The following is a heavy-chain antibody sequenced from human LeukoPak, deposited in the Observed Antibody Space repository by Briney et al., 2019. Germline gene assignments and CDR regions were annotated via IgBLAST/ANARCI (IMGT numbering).Heavy chain of an antibody. J-gene: IGHJ4*02. CDR1: GYTFTGYY. D-gene: IGHD3-22*01. V-gene: IGHV1-2*02. Sequence: ASVKVSCKASGYTFTGYYMHWVRQAPGQGLEWMGWINPNSGGTNYAQKFQGRVTMTRDTSISTAYMELSRLRSDDTAVYYCARDFIYYDSSGYYTPVDYWGQGTLVTVSS. CDR2: INPNSGGT. CDR3: ARDFIYYDSSGYYTPVDY.